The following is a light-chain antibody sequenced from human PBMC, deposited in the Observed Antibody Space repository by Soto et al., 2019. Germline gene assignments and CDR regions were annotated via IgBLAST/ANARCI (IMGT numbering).Light chain of an antibody. CDR2: AAS. J-gene: IGKJ3*01. CDR3: QESYSTPSVT. V-gene: IGKV1-39*01. CDR1: QDIRNY. Sequence: DIQMTQSPSTLPASVGDRVTITCRASQDIRNYLAWYQQKPGKAPKLLIYAASSLQSGVPSRFSGSGSGTDFTLTISSLQPEDFATYYCQESYSTPSVTFGPGTKVDI.